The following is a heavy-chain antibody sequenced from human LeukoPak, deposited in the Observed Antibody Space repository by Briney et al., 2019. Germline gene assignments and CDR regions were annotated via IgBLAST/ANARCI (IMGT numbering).Heavy chain of an antibody. D-gene: IGHD6-19*01. CDR3: TRTTPGSGWYDY. CDR1: GGSISSYY. CDR2: ISYSGIT. Sequence: PSETLSLTCTVSGGSISSYYWSWIRQPPGKGLEWIGYISYSGITNYNPSLKSRVTISVDTSKRQISLRLTSVTAADTAVYYCTRTTPGSGWYDYWGQGTLVTVSS. V-gene: IGHV4-59*01. J-gene: IGHJ4*02.